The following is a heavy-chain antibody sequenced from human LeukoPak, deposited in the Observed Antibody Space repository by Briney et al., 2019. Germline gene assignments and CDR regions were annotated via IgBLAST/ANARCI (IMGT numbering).Heavy chain of an antibody. CDR2: IYTSGST. D-gene: IGHD4-11*01. J-gene: IGHJ5*02. CDR3: ARGVTTGFDWFDP. V-gene: IGHV4-4*07. Sequence: PSETLSLTCTVSGGSISNYWSWIRPPAGQGLGWIGRIYTSGSTNYNPSLKSRVTMSVDTSKNQFSLKLSSVTAADTAVYYCARGVTTGFDWFDPWGQGTLVTVSS. CDR1: GGSISNY.